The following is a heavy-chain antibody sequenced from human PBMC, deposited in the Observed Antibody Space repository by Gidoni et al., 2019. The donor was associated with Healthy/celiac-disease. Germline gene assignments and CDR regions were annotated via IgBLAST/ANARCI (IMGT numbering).Heavy chain of an antibody. Sequence: EVQLLESGGGLVQPGGSLRVSCAASGFTFSNYDMTWVRQAPGKGLEWVSVVSGSGVATFYADSVKGRFTISRDNPKNTLYLQMNNLRVEDTAVYYCAKGRQQLEWGQGTLVTVSS. J-gene: IGHJ4*02. V-gene: IGHV3-23*01. CDR3: AKGRQQLE. CDR1: GFTFSNYD. D-gene: IGHD6-13*01. CDR2: VSGSGVAT.